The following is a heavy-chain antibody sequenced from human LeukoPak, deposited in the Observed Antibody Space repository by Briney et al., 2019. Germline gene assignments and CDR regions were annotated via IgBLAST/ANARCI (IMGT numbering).Heavy chain of an antibody. Sequence: AGGSLRLSCAASGFTFSSYAMSWVRQAPGKGLEWVSAISGSGGGTQYADSVKGRFTISRDSSKNTLYLQMNSLRAEDTAVYYCANVKHYSYDLDIWGQGTTVTVSS. V-gene: IGHV3-23*01. CDR3: ANVKHYSYDLDI. CDR2: ISGSGGGT. J-gene: IGHJ6*02. CDR1: GFTFSSYA.